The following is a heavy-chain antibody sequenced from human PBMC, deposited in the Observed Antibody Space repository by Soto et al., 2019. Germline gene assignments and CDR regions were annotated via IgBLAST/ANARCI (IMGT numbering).Heavy chain of an antibody. CDR1: GFTSYNYA. Sequence: GGSLRLSCAASGFTSYNYAMTWVRQAPGKGLEWVSSITGGGSTTYYADSVKGRFTMSRDDSKNMLYLQMNTLRAEDTAVYYFGKTGGGQGGGWHFDYWGQGTLVTVSS. D-gene: IGHD6-19*01. V-gene: IGHV3-23*01. J-gene: IGHJ4*02. CDR2: ITGGGSTT. CDR3: GKTGGGQGGGWHFDY.